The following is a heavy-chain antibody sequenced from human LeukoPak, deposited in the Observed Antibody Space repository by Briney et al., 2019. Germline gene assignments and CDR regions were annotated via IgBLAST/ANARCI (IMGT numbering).Heavy chain of an antibody. D-gene: IGHD3-22*01. Sequence: PGGSLRLSCAASAFTFSGSAMHWDRQASGKGLEWVGRIRSKADGYATAYAGSVKGTFTISRDDSKNTAYLKMNSLKAEDTALYYCSSVDSSAYNWGEGTRATVSS. CDR2: IRSKADGYAT. V-gene: IGHV3-73*01. J-gene: IGHJ4*02. CDR3: SSVDSSAYN. CDR1: AFTFSGSA.